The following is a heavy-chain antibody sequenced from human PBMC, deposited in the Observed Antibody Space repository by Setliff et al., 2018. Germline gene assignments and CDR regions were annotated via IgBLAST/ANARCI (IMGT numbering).Heavy chain of an antibody. V-gene: IGHV3-11*01. J-gene: IGHJ6*03. CDR3: ARDAQGPSGPDADGLYYFYYHYLDV. D-gene: IGHD3-3*01. CDR2: ISGTGSAI. Sequence: GGSLRLSCTASGFAFSDYYMSWIRQAPGKGLEWVSYISGTGSAINYIDSVKGRFTISRDNAKKSLYLQMNSLRAEDTAVYYCARDAQGPSGPDADGLYYFYYHYLDVWGKGTTVTVSS. CDR1: GFAFSDYY.